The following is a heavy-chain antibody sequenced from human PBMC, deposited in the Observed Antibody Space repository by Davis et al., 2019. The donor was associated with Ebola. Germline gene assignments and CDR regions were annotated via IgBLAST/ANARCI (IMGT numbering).Heavy chain of an antibody. CDR2: ISTDGGST. J-gene: IGHJ6*02. CDR1: GFSFRDTD. D-gene: IGHD2-21*01. V-gene: IGHV3-74*01. CDR3: GRVILFPGIGMDI. Sequence: PGGSLRLSCEASGFSFRDTDMNWVRQPPGKGLVWVSRISTDGGSTSYADSVEGRFTISRDNAKNMLYVQMNSLRTEDTAIYYCGRVILFPGIGMDIWGQGTMVTVSS.